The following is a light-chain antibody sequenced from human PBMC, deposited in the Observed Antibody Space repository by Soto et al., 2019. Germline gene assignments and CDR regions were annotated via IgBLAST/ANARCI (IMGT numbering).Light chain of an antibody. J-gene: IGLJ2*01. V-gene: IGLV2-8*01. CDR2: GVT. CDR3: SSRIGGTSVV. CDR1: SSDLGDFNY. Sequence: QSALTQPPSASGSPGQSVTISCTGTSSDLGDFNYVSWYQQHPGQVPKLMIYGVTKRPSGVPDRFSGSKSGNTASLTVSGLQAEDEADYYCSSRIGGTSVVFGGGTKVTVL.